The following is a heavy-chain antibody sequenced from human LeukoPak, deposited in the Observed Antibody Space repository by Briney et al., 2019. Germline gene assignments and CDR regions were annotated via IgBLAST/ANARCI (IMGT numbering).Heavy chain of an antibody. D-gene: IGHD2-21*02. V-gene: IGHV3-7*01. Sequence: GSLRLSCEASGFTFTNSWMSWVRQAPGKGLEWVANIKHDGSEKYYVDSVKGRFTISRDNAKKSLYLQMNSLRADDTAVYYCAKGGDCPDYWGQGTQVTVSS. CDR2: IKHDGSEK. CDR3: AKGGDCPDY. CDR1: GFTFTNSW. J-gene: IGHJ4*02.